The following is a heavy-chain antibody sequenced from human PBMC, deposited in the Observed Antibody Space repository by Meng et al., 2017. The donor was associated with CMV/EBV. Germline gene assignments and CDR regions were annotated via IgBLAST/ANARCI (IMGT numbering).Heavy chain of an antibody. D-gene: IGHD3-22*01. Sequence: QVQLQQWGAGLLKPSEXLSLTCAVYGGSFSGYYWSWIRQPPGKGLEWIGEINHSGSTNYNPSLKSRVTISVDTSKNQFSLKLSSVTAADTAVYYCARGYRYYYDSSGYYYDYWGQGTLVTVSS. CDR1: GGSFSGYY. V-gene: IGHV4-34*01. J-gene: IGHJ4*02. CDR3: ARGYRYYYDSSGYYYDY. CDR2: INHSGST.